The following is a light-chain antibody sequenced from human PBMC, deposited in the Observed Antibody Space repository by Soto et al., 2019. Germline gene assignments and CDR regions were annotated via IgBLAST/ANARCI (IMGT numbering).Light chain of an antibody. CDR1: SSNIGSNT. CDR2: RNN. CDR3: AAWDDSLNGPV. V-gene: IGLV1-44*01. Sequence: QSVLTQPPSASGTPGQRVTISCSGSSSNIGSNTVNWYQQLPGTAPKLLIYRNNQRPSGVPDRFSGSKSGTSASLAISGLQSEDEGDYYCAAWDDSLNGPVFGRGTKLTVL. J-gene: IGLJ2*01.